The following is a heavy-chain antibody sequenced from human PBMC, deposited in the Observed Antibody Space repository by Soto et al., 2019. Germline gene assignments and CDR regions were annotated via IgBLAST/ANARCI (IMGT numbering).Heavy chain of an antibody. CDR2: INPNSGGT. D-gene: IGHD3-10*01. Sequence: ASVKVSCKASGYTFTGYYMHWVRQAPGQGLEWMGWINPNSGGTNYAQKFQGRVTMTRDTSISTAYMELSRLRSDDAAVYYCAREYYYGSGVDYWGQGTLVTVSS. J-gene: IGHJ4*02. CDR1: GYTFTGYY. CDR3: AREYYYGSGVDY. V-gene: IGHV1-2*02.